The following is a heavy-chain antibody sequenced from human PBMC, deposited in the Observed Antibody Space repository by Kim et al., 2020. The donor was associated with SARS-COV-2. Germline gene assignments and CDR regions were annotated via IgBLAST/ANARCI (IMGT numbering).Heavy chain of an antibody. V-gene: IGHV4-59*13. CDR2: IYYSGST. D-gene: IGHD3-22*01. CDR1: GGSISSYY. CDR3: ARDGGGTRDGSGLDY. Sequence: SETLSLTCTVSGGSISSYYWSWIRQPPGKGLEWIGYIYYSGSTNYNPSLKSRVTISVDTSKNQFSLKLSSVTAADTAVYYCARDGGGTRDGSGLDYWGQGTLVTVSS. J-gene: IGHJ4*02.